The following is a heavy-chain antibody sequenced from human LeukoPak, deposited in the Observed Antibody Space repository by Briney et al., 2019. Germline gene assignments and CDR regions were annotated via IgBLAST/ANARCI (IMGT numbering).Heavy chain of an antibody. CDR3: ARHRRSSPYDY. J-gene: IGHJ4*02. V-gene: IGHV5-51*01. CDR1: GYTFTSYG. CDR2: IYPGDSDT. Sequence: KVSCKASGYTFTSYGISWVRQAPGQGLEWMGIIYPGDSDTRYSPSFQGQVTISADKSISTAYLQWSSLKASDTAMYYCARHRRSSPYDYWGQGTLVTVSS.